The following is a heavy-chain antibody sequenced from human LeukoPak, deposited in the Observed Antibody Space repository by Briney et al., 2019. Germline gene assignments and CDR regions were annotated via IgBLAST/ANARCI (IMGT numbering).Heavy chain of an antibody. V-gene: IGHV5-51*01. CDR3: AREVAVAAEGDWFDP. CDR1: GYSFTSYW. Sequence: GESLKISCXGSGYSFTSYWIGWVRQMPGKGLEWMGIIYPGDSDTRYSPSFQGQVTISADKSISTAYLQWSSLKASDTAMYYCAREVAVAAEGDWFDPWGQGTLVTVSS. D-gene: IGHD6-19*01. CDR2: IYPGDSDT. J-gene: IGHJ5*02.